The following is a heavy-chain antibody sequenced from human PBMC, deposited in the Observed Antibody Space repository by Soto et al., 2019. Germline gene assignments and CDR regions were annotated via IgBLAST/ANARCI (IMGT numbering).Heavy chain of an antibody. CDR2: TIPIFGTA. J-gene: IGHJ4*02. V-gene: IGHV1-69*01. CDR1: GGTFSSYA. CDR3: ARGPPEYGWLHHYYCDY. Sequence: QVQLVQSGAEVKKPGSSVKVSCKASGGTFSSYAISWVRQAPGQGLEWMGGTIPIFGTANYAQKFQVRVTITADESTSTGYMALSSLRSEDTAVYYCARGPPEYGWLHHYYCDYWGQGTLVTVSS. D-gene: IGHD5-12*01.